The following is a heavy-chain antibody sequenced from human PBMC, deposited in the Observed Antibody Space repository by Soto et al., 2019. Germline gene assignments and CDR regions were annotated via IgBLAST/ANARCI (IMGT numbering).Heavy chain of an antibody. CDR2: ISYDGSNK. CDR1: GFTFSSYA. V-gene: IGHV3-30-3*01. D-gene: IGHD6-19*01. CDR3: ARDLWSGAVAGTLGWYFDL. Sequence: QVQLVESGGGVVQPGRSLRLSCAASGFTFSSYAMHWVRQAPGKGLEWVAVISYDGSNKYYADSVKGRFTISRDNSKNTLYLQMNSPRAEDTAVYYCARDLWSGAVAGTLGWYFDLWGRGTLVTVSS. J-gene: IGHJ2*01.